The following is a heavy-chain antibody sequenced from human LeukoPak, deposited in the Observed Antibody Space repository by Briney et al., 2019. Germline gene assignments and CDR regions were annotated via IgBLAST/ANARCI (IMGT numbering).Heavy chain of an antibody. V-gene: IGHV4-59*01. CDR2: IYYSGST. D-gene: IGHD6-13*01. CDR1: GGSISSYY. CDR3: ARGYSTSWTYYYDF. J-gene: IGHJ4*02. Sequence: SETLSLTCTVSGGSISSYYWSWIRQPPGKGLEWIGYIYYSGSTNYNPSLKSRVTISVDMSKNQFSLRLTSVTAADTAVYYCARGYSTSWTYYYDFWGQGALVTVSS.